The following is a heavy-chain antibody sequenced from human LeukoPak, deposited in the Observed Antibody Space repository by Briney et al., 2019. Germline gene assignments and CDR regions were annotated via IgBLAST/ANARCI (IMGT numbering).Heavy chain of an antibody. D-gene: IGHD6-6*01. J-gene: IGHJ5*02. V-gene: IGHV4-4*07. Sequence: SETLSLTCTVSGGSISSYYWSWIRQPAGKGLERIGRIYTSGSTTYNPSLTSRVTMSLDTSKNQCSLTLSSVTAADAAVYYWARVGVSSSSDWFAPRGQGTLVTVSS. CDR1: GGSISSYY. CDR2: IYTSGST. CDR3: ARVGVSSSSDWFAP.